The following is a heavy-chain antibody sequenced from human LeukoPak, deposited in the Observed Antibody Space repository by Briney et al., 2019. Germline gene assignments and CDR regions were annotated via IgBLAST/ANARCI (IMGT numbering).Heavy chain of an antibody. CDR1: GGSFSGYY. J-gene: IGHJ4*02. Sequence: PSETLSLTCAVYGGSFSGYYWSWIRQPPGKGLEWIGEINHSGSTNYNPSLKSRVTISVDTSKNQFSLKLSSVTAADTAVYYCARGRTMVAFDYWGQGTPVTVSS. D-gene: IGHD4/OR15-4a*01. CDR3: ARGRTMVAFDY. V-gene: IGHV4-34*01. CDR2: INHSGST.